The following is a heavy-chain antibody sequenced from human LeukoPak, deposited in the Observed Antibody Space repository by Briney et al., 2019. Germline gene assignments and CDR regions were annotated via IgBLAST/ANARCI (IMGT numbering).Heavy chain of an antibody. D-gene: IGHD5-24*01. CDR2: INAGNGHT. V-gene: IGHV1-3*01. CDR1: GYTFSGYA. J-gene: IGHJ4*02. Sequence: ASVKVSCRASGYTFSGYAVHWVRQAPGQRFEWMGWINAGNGHTKYSQNFQGRVTITRDSSANIVYMELSSLTSEDTAVYYCARGIWSATRVDYYLDNWGQGTLVTVSS. CDR3: ARGIWSATRVDYYLDN.